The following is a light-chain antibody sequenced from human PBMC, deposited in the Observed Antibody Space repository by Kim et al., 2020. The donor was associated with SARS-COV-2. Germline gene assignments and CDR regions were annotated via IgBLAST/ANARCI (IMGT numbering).Light chain of an antibody. V-gene: IGLV3-19*01. CDR1: SLRRYY. CDR2: DKN. Sequence: ALGQEVRITCQGDSLRRYYASWYQQKPGQAPVLVIYDKNNRPSGIPDRFSGSNSGNTASLTITGAQAEDEADYYCNSRDSSGNSFVFATGTKVTVL. J-gene: IGLJ1*01. CDR3: NSRDSSGNSFV.